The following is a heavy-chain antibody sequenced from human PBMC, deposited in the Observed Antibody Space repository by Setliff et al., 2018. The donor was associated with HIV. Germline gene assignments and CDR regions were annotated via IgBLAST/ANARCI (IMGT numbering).Heavy chain of an antibody. CDR3: ATSGFYDILTGPTPGAFDI. Sequence: PSETLSLTCSVSGGSIISDLFYWGWIRQPPGKGPEWIGSIYPGSTKCNPSRRSRLTISLDSPTNQFSVTLSSVTAADTAMYYCATSGFYDILTGPTPGAFDIWGQGTLVTVSS. CDR2: IYPGST. D-gene: IGHD3-9*01. CDR1: GGSIISDLFY. J-gene: IGHJ3*02. V-gene: IGHV4-39*01.